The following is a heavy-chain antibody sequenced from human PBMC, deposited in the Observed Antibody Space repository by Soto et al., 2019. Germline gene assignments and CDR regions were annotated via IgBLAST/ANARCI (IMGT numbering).Heavy chain of an antibody. Sequence: ASVKVSCKASGGTFSSYAISWVRQAPGQGLEWMGGIIPIFGTANYAQKFQGRVTITADESTSTAYMELSSLRSEDTAVYYCAFDYGSGSYYNPYFDYWGQGTLVTVSS. CDR1: GGTFSSYA. D-gene: IGHD3-10*01. V-gene: IGHV1-69*13. CDR3: AFDYGSGSYYNPYFDY. J-gene: IGHJ4*02. CDR2: IIPIFGTA.